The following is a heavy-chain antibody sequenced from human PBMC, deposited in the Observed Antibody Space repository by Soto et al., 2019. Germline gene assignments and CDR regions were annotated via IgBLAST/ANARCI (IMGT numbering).Heavy chain of an antibody. CDR3: ASPHYDILTGYYNDAFDI. V-gene: IGHV4-59*08. CDR2: IYYSGST. J-gene: IGHJ3*02. D-gene: IGHD3-9*01. Sequence: QVQLQESGPGLVKPSETLSLTCTVSGGSISSYYWSWIRQPPGKGLEWIGYIYYSGSTNYNPSLKSRVTISVDTSKNQFSLTLSSVTAADTAVYYCASPHYDILTGYYNDAFDIWGQGTMVTVSS. CDR1: GGSISSYY.